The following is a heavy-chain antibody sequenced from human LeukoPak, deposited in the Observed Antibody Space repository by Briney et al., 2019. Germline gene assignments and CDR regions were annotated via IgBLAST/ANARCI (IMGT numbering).Heavy chain of an antibody. V-gene: IGHV1-2*02. D-gene: IGHD6-25*01. Sequence: ASVKVSCTSSGYTFTAHHLHWVRRAPGQGLEWMGWVHPNSGDTNYAQKFPGRVTMTRDTSASTACMELNTLRFDDTAVYYCTCGRGFNYDYWGQGTLVTVSS. CDR2: VHPNSGDT. CDR1: GYTFTAHH. J-gene: IGHJ4*02. CDR3: TCGRGFNYDY.